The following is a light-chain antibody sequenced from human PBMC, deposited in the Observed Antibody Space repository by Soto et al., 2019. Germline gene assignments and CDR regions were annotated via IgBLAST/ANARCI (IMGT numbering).Light chain of an antibody. V-gene: IGLV2-8*01. CDR2: EVS. Sequence: QSALTQPPSASGSPGQSVSISCTGTSSDDGGYNYVSWDQLHPGKAPKLIIYEVSKRPSGVPDHFSGSKSGNTASLTVSGLQADDEADYYCSSFGGSNHVVFGGGTKLTVL. CDR1: SSDDGGYNY. CDR3: SSFGGSNHVV. J-gene: IGLJ2*01.